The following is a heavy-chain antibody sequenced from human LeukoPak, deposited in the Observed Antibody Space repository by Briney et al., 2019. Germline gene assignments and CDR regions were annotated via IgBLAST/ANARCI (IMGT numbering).Heavy chain of an antibody. CDR3: ASAVGTYYYGSGSYYSDY. V-gene: IGHV1-2*02. CDR2: INPNSGGT. D-gene: IGHD3-10*01. Sequence: ASVKVSCKASGYTFTGYYMHWVRRAPGQGLEWMGWINPNSGGTNYAQQFQGRVTMTRDTSISTAYMELSRLRSDDTAVYYCASAVGTYYYGSGSYYSDYSGQGTLVTVSS. J-gene: IGHJ4*02. CDR1: GYTFTGYY.